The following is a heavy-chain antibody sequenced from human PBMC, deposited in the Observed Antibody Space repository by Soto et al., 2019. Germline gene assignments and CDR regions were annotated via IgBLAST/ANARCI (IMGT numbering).Heavy chain of an antibody. J-gene: IGHJ3*02. CDR3: VKGGTTSAFSTFDS. D-gene: IGHD1-1*01. Sequence: QVQLVESGGGVVQPGRSLRLSCAASGFTFSHYALHWVRQAPGKGLEWVAGISYDGGNEYYADSEKGRFTISRDSPKNTLYLQMNSLRPEDTAVYYCVKGGTTSAFSTFDSWGRGTVVTVSS. CDR1: GFTFSHYA. V-gene: IGHV3-30*18. CDR2: ISYDGGNE.